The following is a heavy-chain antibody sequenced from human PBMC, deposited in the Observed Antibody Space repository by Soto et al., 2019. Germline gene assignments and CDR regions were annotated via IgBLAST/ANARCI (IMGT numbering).Heavy chain of an antibody. D-gene: IGHD2-15*01. Sequence: PSETLSLTCTVSGGSISYYYGSWIRQPPGKELEWIGSIYYSGSTNYNPSLKRRVTISVDTSKNQFSLKLSSVTAADTAVYYCARAYGGNCCDYWGQGTLVTVSS. CDR1: GGSISYYY. V-gene: IGHV4-59*01. J-gene: IGHJ4*02. CDR3: ARAYGGNCCDY. CDR2: IYYSGST.